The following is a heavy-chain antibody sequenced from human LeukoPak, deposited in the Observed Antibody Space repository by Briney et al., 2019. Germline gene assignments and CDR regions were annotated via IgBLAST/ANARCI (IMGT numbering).Heavy chain of an antibody. Sequence: SGPSLVKPTQTLTLPCSFSGFSLDPSGVGVGWIRQPPGKALEWLARIYGDDDKRYRPSVKERLTITKDTSKNQVVLTVTTLDPADTATYYCVRHRTSPKTTFVDYWGQGTLVVVSA. J-gene: IGHJ4*02. D-gene: IGHD4-11*01. CDR1: GFSLDPSGVG. CDR2: IYGDDDK. V-gene: IGHV2-5*02. CDR3: VRHRTSPKTTFVDY.